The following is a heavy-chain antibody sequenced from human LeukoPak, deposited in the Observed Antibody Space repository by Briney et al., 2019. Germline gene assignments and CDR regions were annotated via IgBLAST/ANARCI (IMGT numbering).Heavy chain of an antibody. CDR3: AREDLVVFGRAAVGTKAFDI. CDR2: ISSSSTTI. Sequence: PGGSLRLSCAASGLTLTTYSMNWVRQAPGKGLEWGSYISSSSTTIFYADSVKGRVTISRDNAKNSLCMQMNSLRDEDTAVYYCAREDLVVFGRAAVGTKAFDIWGQGTMVTVST. V-gene: IGHV3-48*02. CDR1: GLTLTTYS. D-gene: IGHD6-13*01. J-gene: IGHJ3*02.